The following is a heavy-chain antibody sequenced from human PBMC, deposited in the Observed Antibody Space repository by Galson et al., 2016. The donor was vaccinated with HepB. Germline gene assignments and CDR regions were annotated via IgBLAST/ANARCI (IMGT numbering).Heavy chain of an antibody. J-gene: IGHJ4*02. D-gene: IGHD1-1*01. Sequence: SLRLSCAASGFVFSNFGLSWVRQAPGKGLEWVASISTGRTTYYSDPVQGRFTISRDNSNNTLYLQMNGLRAEDTAVYYCAKERLVRRIFDHWGQGTLLTVSS. CDR1: GFVFSNFG. V-gene: IGHV3-23*01. CDR3: AKERLVRRIFDH. CDR2: ISTGRTT.